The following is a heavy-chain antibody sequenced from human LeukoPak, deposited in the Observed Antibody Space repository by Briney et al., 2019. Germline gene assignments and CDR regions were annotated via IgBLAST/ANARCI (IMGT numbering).Heavy chain of an antibody. CDR2: IYYSGST. D-gene: IGHD3-16*01. J-gene: IGHJ3*02. V-gene: IGHV4-39*01. Sequence: PSETLSLTCTVSGGSISSSSYLWVWIRQPPGKGLEWIGSIYYSGSTYYNPSLMSRVTISVDTSKNQSSLKLNSVTAADTAVYYCARHWGRDTFDIWGQGTMVTVSS. CDR3: ARHWGRDTFDI. CDR1: GGSISSSSYL.